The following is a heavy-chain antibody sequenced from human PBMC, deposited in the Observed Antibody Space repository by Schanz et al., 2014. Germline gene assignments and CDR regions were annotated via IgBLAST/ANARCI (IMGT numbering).Heavy chain of an antibody. D-gene: IGHD2-2*01. J-gene: IGHJ4*02. CDR1: GFTFSDYY. V-gene: IGHV3-11*06. CDR3: ERFQSPHQPFDY. CDR2: ISSGSSDT. Sequence: QVQLVESGGGVVKPGGSLRLSCSASGFTFSDYYMSWIRQPPGKGLEWVSYISSGSSDTNYADSVKGRLTISRDNAKNSLYLQMNSLRAEDTAVYYCERFQSPHQPFDYWGQGTLVTVSS.